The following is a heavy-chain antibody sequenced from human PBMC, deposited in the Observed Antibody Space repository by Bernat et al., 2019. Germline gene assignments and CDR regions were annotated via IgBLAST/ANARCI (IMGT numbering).Heavy chain of an antibody. CDR3: ARGGVVVVAATPFFDI. Sequence: VQLVESGGGRVRPGGSLRLSCAAYGFIFSSYNMNWVRQAPGKGLEWVAVIWYDGSNKYYADSVKGRFTISRDNSKNTLYLQMNSLRAEDTAVYYCARGGVVVVAATPFFDIWGQGTMVTVSS. V-gene: IGHV3-33*08. CDR1: GFIFSSYN. J-gene: IGHJ3*02. D-gene: IGHD2-15*01. CDR2: IWYDGSNK.